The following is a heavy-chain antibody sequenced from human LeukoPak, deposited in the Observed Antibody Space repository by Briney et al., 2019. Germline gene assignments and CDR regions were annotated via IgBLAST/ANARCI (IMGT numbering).Heavy chain of an antibody. Sequence: GASVKVSCKASGYTFTSYYMHWVRQAPGQGLEWMGIINPSGGSTSYAQKFQGRVTMTRDTSTSTVYMGLSSLRSEATAVYYCAREDTAMARYWGQGTLVTVSS. J-gene: IGHJ4*02. CDR1: GYTFTSYY. V-gene: IGHV1-46*01. D-gene: IGHD5-18*01. CDR2: INPSGGST. CDR3: AREDTAMARY.